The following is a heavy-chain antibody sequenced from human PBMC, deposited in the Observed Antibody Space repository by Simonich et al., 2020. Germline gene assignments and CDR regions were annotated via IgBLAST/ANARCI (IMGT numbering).Heavy chain of an antibody. CDR1: GYTFTGYY. J-gene: IGHJ3*02. D-gene: IGHD7-27*01. CDR2: INPKRSGT. Sequence: QVQLVQSGAEVKKPGASLKVSCTASGYTFTGYYMHWVRQAPGQGLEWMGSINPKRSGTNHAQNVQGRGTMTRDTSISTADMELSRLRSDDTAVYYCARGRLTGDKGAFDIWGQGTMVTVSS. V-gene: IGHV1-2*02. CDR3: ARGRLTGDKGAFDI.